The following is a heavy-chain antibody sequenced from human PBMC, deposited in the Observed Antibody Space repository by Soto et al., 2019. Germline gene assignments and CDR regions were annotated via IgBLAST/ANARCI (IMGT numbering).Heavy chain of an antibody. V-gene: IGHV3-66*01. CDR1: GFTVSSNY. J-gene: IGHJ1*01. D-gene: IGHD3-10*01. Sequence: EVQLVESGGGLVQPGGSLRLSCAASGFTVSSNYMSWVRQAPGKGLEWVSVLYSGGSTYYADSVKGRFTISRDNSKNTLDLQMNSLRAEDTAVYYCARDMVRGLYPEYFQHWGQGTLGTVSS. CDR3: ARDMVRGLYPEYFQH. CDR2: LYSGGST.